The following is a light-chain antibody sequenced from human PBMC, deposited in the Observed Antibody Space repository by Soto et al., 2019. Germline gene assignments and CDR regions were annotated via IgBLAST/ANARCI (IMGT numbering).Light chain of an antibody. CDR2: VNSGGSH. CDR3: QTWGTGSAIVV. CDR1: SGHSNYA. Sequence: QPVLTQSPSASASLGASVKLTCTLSSGHSNYAIAWHQQQPEKGPRYLMKVNSGGSHIKGDGIPDRFSGSSSGAERYLFISSLQSEDEADYYCQTWGTGSAIVVFGGGTKLTVL. J-gene: IGLJ7*01. V-gene: IGLV4-69*01.